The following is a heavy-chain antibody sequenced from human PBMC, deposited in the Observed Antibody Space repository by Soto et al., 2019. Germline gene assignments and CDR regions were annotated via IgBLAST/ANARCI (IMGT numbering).Heavy chain of an antibody. Sequence: ASVKVSCKASGYTFSSYGISWVRQAPGQGLEWMGWISAYNGNTNYSQKLQGRVTITRDTSTSTAYMELSSLRSEDTAVYYCARPDDYWGQGTLVTVSS. CDR3: ARPDDY. CDR1: GYTFSSYG. CDR2: ISAYNGNT. V-gene: IGHV1-18*01. J-gene: IGHJ4*02.